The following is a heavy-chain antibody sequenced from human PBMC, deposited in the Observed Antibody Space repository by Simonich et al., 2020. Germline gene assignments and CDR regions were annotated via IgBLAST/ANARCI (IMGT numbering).Heavy chain of an antibody. Sequence: QVQLVQSGAEVKKPGASVKVSCKASGYTFTGYYMHWVRQAPGQGLEWMGWINPNSGGTNDAQKFQGRVTMTRDTSISTAYMELSRLRSDDTAVYYCARNGLVGILKAFDIWGQGTMVTVS. CDR3: ARNGLVGILKAFDI. V-gene: IGHV1-2*02. J-gene: IGHJ3*02. D-gene: IGHD2-21*01. CDR1: GYTFTGYY. CDR2: INPNSGGT.